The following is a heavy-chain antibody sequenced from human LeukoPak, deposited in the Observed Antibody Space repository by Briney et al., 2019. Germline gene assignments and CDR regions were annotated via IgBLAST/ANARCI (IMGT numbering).Heavy chain of an antibody. CDR1: GFTFSSYS. J-gene: IGHJ6*03. CDR2: IGSSHSTI. D-gene: IGHD1-1*01. CDR3: ARGGATGYYYYMDV. Sequence: GGSLRLSCAASGFTFSSYSMNWVRQAPGKGLEWVSYIGSSHSTIYYADSVKGRFTISRDNAKNSLYLQMNSLRAEDTAVYYCARGGATGYYYYMDVWGKGTTVTVSS. V-gene: IGHV3-48*04.